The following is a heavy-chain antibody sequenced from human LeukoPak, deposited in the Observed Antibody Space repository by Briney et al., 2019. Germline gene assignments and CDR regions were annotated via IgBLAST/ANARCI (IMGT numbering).Heavy chain of an antibody. Sequence: GASVKVSCKASGYTFTCYYMHWVRQAPGQGLEWMGRIDPNSGGTNYAQKFQGRVTMTRDTSISTAYMDLSRLRSDDTAVYYCARGGVVITTDTYDIWGQGTMVTVSS. V-gene: IGHV1-2*06. J-gene: IGHJ3*02. CDR2: IDPNSGGT. D-gene: IGHD3-3*01. CDR3: ARGGVVITTDTYDI. CDR1: GYTFTCYY.